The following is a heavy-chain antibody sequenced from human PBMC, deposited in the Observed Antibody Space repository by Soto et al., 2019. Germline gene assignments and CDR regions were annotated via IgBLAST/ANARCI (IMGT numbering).Heavy chain of an antibody. CDR1: GGTFYTYT. CDR2: ITPIYPTT. D-gene: IGHD5-18*01. J-gene: IGHJ5*02. V-gene: IGHV1-69*15. CDR3: ARIPRYSFPTSDHLAS. Sequence: ASVKGSCKASGGTFYTYTFSWVRQAPGQGLEWMGSITPIYPTTNYAEKFQGRLTVTADGSTHTAYMELNSLTSEDTAVYYCARIPRYSFPTSDHLASCGQRSLVTVSS.